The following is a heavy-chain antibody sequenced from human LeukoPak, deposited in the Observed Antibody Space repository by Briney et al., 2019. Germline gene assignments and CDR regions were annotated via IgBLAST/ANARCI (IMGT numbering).Heavy chain of an antibody. CDR3: AKERAGIVGATKGLDAFDI. V-gene: IGHV3-30*18. J-gene: IGHJ3*02. CDR1: GFTFSTYG. CDR2: ISYDGSNK. Sequence: PGGSLRLSCAASGFTFSTYGMHWVRQAPGKGLEWVAVISYDGSNKYYADSVKGRFTISRDNSKNTLYLQMNSLRAEDTAVYYCAKERAGIVGATKGLDAFDIWGQGTMVTVSS. D-gene: IGHD1-26*01.